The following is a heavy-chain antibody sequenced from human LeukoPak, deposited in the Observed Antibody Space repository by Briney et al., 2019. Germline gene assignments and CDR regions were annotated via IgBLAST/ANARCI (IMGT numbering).Heavy chain of an antibody. CDR3: ARSTPYIVVVPAAPTFDY. CDR2: ISAYYGNT. Sequence: ASVKVSCKASGYTFTSYGISWVRQAPGQGLEWMGWISAYYGNTNYAQKLQGRVTMTTDTSTSTAYMELRSLRSDDTAVYYCARSTPYIVVVPAAPTFDYWGQGTLVTVSS. D-gene: IGHD2-2*01. CDR1: GYTFTSYG. V-gene: IGHV1-18*01. J-gene: IGHJ4*02.